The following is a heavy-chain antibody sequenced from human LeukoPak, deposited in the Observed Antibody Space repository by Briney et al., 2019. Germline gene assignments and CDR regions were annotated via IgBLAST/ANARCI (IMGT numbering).Heavy chain of an antibody. CDR1: GVSISSYY. CDR3: AGSGSYYFDY. Sequence: SETLSLTCTVSGVSISSYYWSWNRQPPGKGLEWIGYIYYSGSTNYNPSLKSRVTISVDTSKNQFSLKLSSVTAADTAVYYCAGSGSYYFDYWGQGTLVTVSS. D-gene: IGHD3-22*01. V-gene: IGHV4-59*01. J-gene: IGHJ4*02. CDR2: IYYSGST.